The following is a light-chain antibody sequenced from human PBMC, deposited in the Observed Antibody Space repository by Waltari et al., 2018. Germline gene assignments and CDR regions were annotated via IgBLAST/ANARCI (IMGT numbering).Light chain of an antibody. V-gene: IGLV2-23*01. CDR2: EDS. CDR3: CSYAGSFTLV. Sequence: QSALTQPASVSGSPGQSITIPCTGTRSDVGSYNLVCWYQEHPGKAPKLMIYEDSKRPSGVSNRFSGSKSGNTASLTISGLQAEDEADYYCCSYAGSFTLVFGGGTKLTVL. J-gene: IGLJ2*01. CDR1: RSDVGSYNL.